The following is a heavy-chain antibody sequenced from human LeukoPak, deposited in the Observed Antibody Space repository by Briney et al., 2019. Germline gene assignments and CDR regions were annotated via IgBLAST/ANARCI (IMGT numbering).Heavy chain of an antibody. CDR3: ARTYDSSGYYPYYFDY. CDR2: ISSSSSYI. D-gene: IGHD3-22*01. V-gene: IGHV3-21*01. J-gene: IGHJ4*02. CDR1: GFTFSSYS. Sequence: GGSLRLSCAASGFTFSSYSMKWVRQAPRKGLEWVSSISSSSSYIYYADSVKGRFTISRDNAKNSLYLQMNSLRAEDTAVYYCARTYDSSGYYPYYFDYWGQGTLVTVSS.